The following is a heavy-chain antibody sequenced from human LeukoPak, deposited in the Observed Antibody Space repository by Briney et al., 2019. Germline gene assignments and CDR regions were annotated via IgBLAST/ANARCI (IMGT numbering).Heavy chain of an antibody. Sequence: GGSLRLSCAAPGFTFSNYAMNWVRQAPGKGPEWVSSLSGNGGSRYYADSVKGRFTISRDNSKSTLDLQMNSLRAEDTAVYYCARDHSGSPPSHFDYWGQGTLVTVSS. CDR1: GFTFSNYA. CDR2: LSGNGGSR. J-gene: IGHJ4*02. CDR3: ARDHSGSPPSHFDY. V-gene: IGHV3-23*01. D-gene: IGHD1-26*01.